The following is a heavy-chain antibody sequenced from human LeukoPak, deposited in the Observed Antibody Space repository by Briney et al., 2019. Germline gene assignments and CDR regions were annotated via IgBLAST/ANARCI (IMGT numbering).Heavy chain of an antibody. Sequence: ASVKVSCRTSDYTFTNYYMHWVRQAPGQGLEWMGRINPNTGGTNYAQKFQGRVTVTTDTSVTTSYMEVNSLESDDTAVYYCAKGDNTGRRFFDYGGQGTVVTVSS. CDR1: DYTFTNYY. V-gene: IGHV1-2*06. CDR2: INPNTGGT. J-gene: IGHJ4*02. CDR3: AKGDNTGRRFFDY. D-gene: IGHD1-1*01.